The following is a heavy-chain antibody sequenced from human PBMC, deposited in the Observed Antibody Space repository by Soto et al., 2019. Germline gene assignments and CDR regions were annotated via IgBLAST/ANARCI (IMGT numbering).Heavy chain of an antibody. V-gene: IGHV3-74*01. CDR3: ARDYHGSGNP. CDR2: IKGDGSET. D-gene: IGHD3-10*01. CDR1: GFSLSDYW. Sequence: EVQLVESGGGLVQPGGSLRLSCAASGFSLSDYWIHWVRQAPGKGLVWLSHIKGDGSETDYADSVRGRFTISRDNAKNTVYLQLNSLRVEDTAVYYCARDYHGSGNPWGQGTPVTVSS. J-gene: IGHJ5*02.